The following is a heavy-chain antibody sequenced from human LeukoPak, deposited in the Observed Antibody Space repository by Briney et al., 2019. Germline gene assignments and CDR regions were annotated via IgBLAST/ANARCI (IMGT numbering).Heavy chain of an antibody. D-gene: IGHD3-10*01. Sequence: SVTVSCKASGGTFSSYAISWVRQAPGQGLEWMGRIIPILGIANYAQKFQGGVTITADKSTSTAYMELSSLRSEDTAVYYCARARAMVRSQGDYWGQGTLVTVSS. J-gene: IGHJ4*02. CDR3: ARARAMVRSQGDY. V-gene: IGHV1-69*04. CDR2: IIPILGIA. CDR1: GGTFSSYA.